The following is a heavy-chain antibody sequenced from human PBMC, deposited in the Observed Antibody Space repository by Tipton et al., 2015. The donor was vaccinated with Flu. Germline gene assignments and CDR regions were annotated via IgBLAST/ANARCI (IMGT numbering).Heavy chain of an antibody. CDR1: GGFVSSYY. CDR3: ARRDYSNYVSVPKNWFDS. V-gene: IGHV4-4*09. CDR2: IYNNQYT. D-gene: IGHD4-11*01. Sequence: TLSLTCTVSGGFVSSYYWNWIRQPPGKGLEWIGYIYNNQYTKYNPSLESRVTVSVDPSMSQFSLRLTSVTAADTAVYYCARRDYSNYVSVPKNWFDSWGQGILVTVSS. J-gene: IGHJ5*01.